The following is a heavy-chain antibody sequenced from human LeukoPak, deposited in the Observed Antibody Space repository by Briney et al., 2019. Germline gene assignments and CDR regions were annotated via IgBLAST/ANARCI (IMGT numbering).Heavy chain of an antibody. D-gene: IGHD3-16*02. J-gene: IGHJ6*03. Sequence: PGGSLRLSCAASGFTFNSYWIHWVRQAPGKGLVWVSRINTDGSRTNYAVSVKGRFAISRDDAKNTVHLQMYSLGAEDSAVYYCVRGASLAYYMDVWGKGTTVTVSS. CDR2: INTDGSRT. V-gene: IGHV3-74*01. CDR3: VRGASLAYYMDV. CDR1: GFTFNSYW.